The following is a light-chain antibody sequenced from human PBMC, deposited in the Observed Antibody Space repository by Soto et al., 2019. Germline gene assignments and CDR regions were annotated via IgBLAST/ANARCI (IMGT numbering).Light chain of an antibody. V-gene: IGLV2-14*03. CDR3: SSYTSSDTYV. CDR1: SSDVGNYNY. Sequence: QSVLTQPASVSGSPGQSITISCTGTSSDVGNYNYVSWHQHHPGKAPKLMINDVSNRPSGVSSRFSGSKSGNTPSLTISGLQAEDEADYYCSSYTSSDTYVFGTGTKLTVL. J-gene: IGLJ1*01. CDR2: DVS.